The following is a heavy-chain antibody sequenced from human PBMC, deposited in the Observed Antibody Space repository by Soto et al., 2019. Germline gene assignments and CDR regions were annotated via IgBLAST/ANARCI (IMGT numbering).Heavy chain of an antibody. J-gene: IGHJ5*02. Sequence: QVQLVESGGGVVQSGRSLTLSCAASGFSLRTSGMHWLRRAPGKGLEWVGSIWYDGTKRFYANSVKGRSTISKDNSNNILFLQMSGLRAEDTAVYYCARDVVTAVAGSVNVFDPLGQGTLVTVSS. CDR1: GFSLRTSG. CDR2: IWYDGTKR. V-gene: IGHV3-33*01. D-gene: IGHD6-19*01. CDR3: ARDVVTAVAGSVNVFDP.